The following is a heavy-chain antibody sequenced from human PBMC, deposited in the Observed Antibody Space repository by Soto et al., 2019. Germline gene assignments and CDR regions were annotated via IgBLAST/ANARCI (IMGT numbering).Heavy chain of an antibody. CDR1: GGTFSSYA. J-gene: IGHJ6*02. D-gene: IGHD2-8*01. CDR2: IIPIFGTA. V-gene: IGHV1-69*06. Sequence: VASVKVSCKASGGTFSSYAISWVRQAPGQGLEWMGGIIPIFGTANYAQKFQGRVTITADKSTSTAYMELSSLRSEDTAVYYCARPRHPGYSTNGVCYMVKENYYYGMDVWGQGTTVTVSS. CDR3: ARPRHPGYSTNGVCYMVKENYYYGMDV.